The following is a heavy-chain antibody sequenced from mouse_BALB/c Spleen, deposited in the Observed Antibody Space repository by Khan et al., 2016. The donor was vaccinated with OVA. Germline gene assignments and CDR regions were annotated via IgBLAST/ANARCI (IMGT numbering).Heavy chain of an antibody. CDR2: ISYSGST. V-gene: IGHV3-2*02. CDR1: GYSINSGYG. J-gene: IGHJ2*01. D-gene: IGHD1-2*01. Sequence: EVELVESGPGLVKPSQSLSLTCTVTGYSINSGYGWNWIRQFPGNKLEWMGYISYSGSTNYNPSLTSRISITLYTSKNHFFLHVNSVTTEDTATYYCARTARIKYWGQGTTLTVSS. CDR3: ARTARIKY.